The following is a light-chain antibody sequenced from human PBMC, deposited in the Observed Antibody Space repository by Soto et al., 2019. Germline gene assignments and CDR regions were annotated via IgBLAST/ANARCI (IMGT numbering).Light chain of an antibody. Sequence: QSVLTQPPSASGTPGQTITISCSGGSSNIGINTVSWYEHLPGTAPRLLIYGNNQRPSGVPDRFSGSKSGTSASLALSGLQSEDEAHYYCATWDDSLDVHVFGTGTKLTVL. J-gene: IGLJ1*01. CDR3: ATWDDSLDVHV. CDR1: SSNIGINT. CDR2: GNN. V-gene: IGLV1-44*01.